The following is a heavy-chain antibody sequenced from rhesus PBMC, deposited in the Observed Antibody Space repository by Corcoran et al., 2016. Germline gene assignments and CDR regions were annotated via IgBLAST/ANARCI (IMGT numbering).Heavy chain of an antibody. CDR3: ARVGGTVTTLFDY. CDR1: GYSISRGYG. CDR2: ITYSGST. V-gene: IGHV4-122*02. D-gene: IGHD4-23*01. Sequence: QVQLQGSGPGLVNPSETLALTRAVSGYSISRGYGWSWLRQAPGTGMDWIGYITYSGSTSYNPSLKSRVTIPRDTSKNQCSRKLSSVTAADTAVYYCARVGGTVTTLFDYWGQGVLFT. J-gene: IGHJ4*01.